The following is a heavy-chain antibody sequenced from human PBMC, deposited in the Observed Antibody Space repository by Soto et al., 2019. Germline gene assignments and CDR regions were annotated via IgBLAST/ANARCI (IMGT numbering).Heavy chain of an antibody. CDR1: GFTFSSYG. Sequence: XGSLRLSCAASGFTFSSYGMNWVRQAPGKGLEWVSSISSSSYIYYADSVKGRFTISRDNAKNSLYLQMNSLRAEDTAVYYCARDNSRSYGLDGGDGMDVWGQGTTVTVSS. V-gene: IGHV3-21*01. D-gene: IGHD6-6*01. CDR2: ISSSSYI. CDR3: ARDNSRSYGLDGGDGMDV. J-gene: IGHJ6*02.